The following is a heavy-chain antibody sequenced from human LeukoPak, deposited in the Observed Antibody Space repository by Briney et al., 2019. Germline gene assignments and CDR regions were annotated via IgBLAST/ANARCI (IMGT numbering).Heavy chain of an antibody. CDR1: GFTFSSYA. Sequence: GGSLRLSCAASGFTFSSYAMHWVRQAPGKGLEWVAVISYDGSNKYYADSVKGRFTIPRDNSKNTLYLQMNSLRAEDTAVYYCAREPEQWLVPDYYGMDVWGQGTTVTVSS. CDR2: ISYDGSNK. J-gene: IGHJ6*02. D-gene: IGHD6-19*01. CDR3: AREPEQWLVPDYYGMDV. V-gene: IGHV3-30-3*01.